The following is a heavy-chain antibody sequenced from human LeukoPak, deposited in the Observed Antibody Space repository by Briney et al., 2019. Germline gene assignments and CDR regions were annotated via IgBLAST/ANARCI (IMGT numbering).Heavy chain of an antibody. V-gene: IGHV4-61*10. D-gene: IGHD2-15*01. CDR1: GDSISSGHYY. J-gene: IGHJ4*02. CDR3: ARDQGGELDY. CDR2: IYFNGGA. Sequence: SETLSLTCTVSGDSISSGHYYWTWIRQAAGKELEWIGRIYFNGGANYNPSLKSRVTISVDTSKNQFSLKLSSVTAADTAVYYCARDQGGELDYWGQGTLVTVSS.